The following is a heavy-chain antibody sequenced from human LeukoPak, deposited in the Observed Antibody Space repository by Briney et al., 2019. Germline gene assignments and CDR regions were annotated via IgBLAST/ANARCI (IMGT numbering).Heavy chain of an antibody. Sequence: GASVKVSWRASGYTFTGHFLHWVRQAPGQGLEWMAWIDPNNGDTHYAQNFQGRITVTRDTSISTVYMELSRLTSDDTAVYYCAREYSASEHWGQGTLVTVSS. D-gene: IGHD4-11*01. CDR1: GYTFTGHF. V-gene: IGHV1-2*02. CDR2: IDPNNGDT. CDR3: AREYSASEH. J-gene: IGHJ4*02.